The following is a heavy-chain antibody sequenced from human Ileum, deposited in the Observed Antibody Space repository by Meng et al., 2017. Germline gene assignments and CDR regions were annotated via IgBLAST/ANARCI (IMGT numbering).Heavy chain of an antibody. J-gene: IGHJ4*02. CDR3: ARERRHYYGSGSFDY. V-gene: IGHV4-30-4*01. D-gene: IGHD3-10*01. CDR2: TYYNGSP. CDR1: GGSFSSANYY. Sequence: QVQLQESGPGRVKPSQTLSPICMYSGGSFSSANYYWTWIRQTPGKGLEWIGLTYYNGSPFYNPSLRSRVTISVDTSKDQFSLKLTSVTAADTAVYYCARERRHYYGSGSFDYWGQGILVTVSS.